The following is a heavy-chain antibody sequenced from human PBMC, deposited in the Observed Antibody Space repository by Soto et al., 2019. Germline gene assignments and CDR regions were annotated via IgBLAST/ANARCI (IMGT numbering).Heavy chain of an antibody. V-gene: IGHV5-51*01. Sequence: ESLKVSFKVSVYSFANYWIVGVRQMPGKGLEWMGIIYPGDSDTRYSPSFQGQVTISADKSISTAYMQWSSLKASDTSMYYGARHGAGGSYRGVVDIWGQGNMVTV. D-gene: IGHD1-26*01. CDR2: IYPGDSDT. CDR3: ARHGAGGSYRGVVDI. CDR1: VYSFANYW. J-gene: IGHJ3*02.